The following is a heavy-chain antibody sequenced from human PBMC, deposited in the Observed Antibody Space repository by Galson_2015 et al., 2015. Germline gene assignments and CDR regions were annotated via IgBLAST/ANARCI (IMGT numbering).Heavy chain of an antibody. CDR2: ISYSGST. CDR3: ASHTSGWYLGY. D-gene: IGHD6-19*01. Sequence: ETLSLTCTVSGGSLSSSSYYWGWIRQPPGKGLDWIGSISYSGSTYYNPSLKSRLTVSGDMSKNQFSLRLSSVTAADTAVYYCASHTSGWYLGYWGQGTLVTVSS. CDR1: GGSLSSSSYY. J-gene: IGHJ4*02. V-gene: IGHV4-39*01.